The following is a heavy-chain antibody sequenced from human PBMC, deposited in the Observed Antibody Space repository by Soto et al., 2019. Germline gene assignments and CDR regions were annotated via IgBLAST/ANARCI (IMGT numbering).Heavy chain of an antibody. V-gene: IGHV3-11*01. CDR1: GISLSDNY. Sequence: PGGSLRLSCAASGISLSDNYMAWIRQAPGKGLEWLSYISNSDYTTYYTDSVKGRFTISRDNAKNSLYLQLNGLRVEDTAVYYCARGKWSLDYWGQGVLVTVSS. CDR3: ARGKWSLDY. D-gene: IGHD2-15*01. CDR2: ISNSDYTT. J-gene: IGHJ4*02.